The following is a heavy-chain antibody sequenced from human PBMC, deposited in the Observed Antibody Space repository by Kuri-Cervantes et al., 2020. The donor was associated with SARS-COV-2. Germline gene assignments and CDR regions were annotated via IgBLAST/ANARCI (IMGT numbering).Heavy chain of an antibody. Sequence: GESLRLSCSASGFTFSDYYMSWIRQAPGKGMEWVSRINTDGSYTNNADPVKGRFTLSRDNAKNMLFLQMNSLRAEDAAVYYCVRDGDHWNFDPWGQGTQVTVSS. V-gene: IGHV3-74*01. CDR2: INTDGSYT. D-gene: IGHD1-7*01. J-gene: IGHJ5*02. CDR1: GFTFSDYY. CDR3: VRDGDHWNFDP.